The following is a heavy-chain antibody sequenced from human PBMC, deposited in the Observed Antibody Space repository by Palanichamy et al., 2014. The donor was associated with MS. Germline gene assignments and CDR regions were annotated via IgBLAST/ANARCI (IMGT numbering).Heavy chain of an antibody. J-gene: IGHJ3*02. V-gene: IGHV1-18*04. CDR3: ASQAVADLDAFDI. CDR2: ISGYNGNT. D-gene: IGHD6-19*01. Sequence: QVQLVQSGAEVKKPGASVKVSCKASAFTFTSYGVTWVRQAPGQGLEWMGWISGYNGNTNYAQKLQGRVTMTTDTSTSTTYMELRSLRSDDTAVYYCASQAVADLDAFDIWGQGTMVTVSS. CDR1: AFTFTSYG.